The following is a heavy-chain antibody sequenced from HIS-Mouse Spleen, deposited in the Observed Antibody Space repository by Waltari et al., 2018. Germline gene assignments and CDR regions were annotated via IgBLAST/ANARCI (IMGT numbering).Heavy chain of an antibody. J-gene: IGHJ2*01. V-gene: IGHV4-39*07. D-gene: IGHD6-13*01. Sequence: QLQLQESGPGLVQPSETLSLSCTVSGGSISSSSYDWGRIRQPPGKGLEWIGSIYYSGSTYYNPSLKSRVTISVDTSKNQFSLKLSSVTAADTAVYYCAREIPYSSSWYDWYFDLWGRGTLVTVSS. CDR2: IYYSGST. CDR1: GGSISSSSYD. CDR3: AREIPYSSSWYDWYFDL.